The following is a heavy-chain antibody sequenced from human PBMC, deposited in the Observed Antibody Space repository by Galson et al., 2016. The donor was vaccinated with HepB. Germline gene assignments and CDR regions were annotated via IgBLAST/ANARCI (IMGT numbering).Heavy chain of an antibody. CDR3: SRGQDTSVEIYYYSMDV. J-gene: IGHJ6*02. CDR2: IVSGSDTI. V-gene: IGHV3-48*01. Sequence: SLRLSCAASGFILSRYSLNWVRQAPGKGLEWVSYIVSGSDTIYYADSVKGRCTISRDNAKNSLYLQMIGLSGEDTAVDYCSRGQDTSVEIYYYSMDVWGPGTTVTVSS. D-gene: IGHD5-18*01. CDR1: GFILSRYS.